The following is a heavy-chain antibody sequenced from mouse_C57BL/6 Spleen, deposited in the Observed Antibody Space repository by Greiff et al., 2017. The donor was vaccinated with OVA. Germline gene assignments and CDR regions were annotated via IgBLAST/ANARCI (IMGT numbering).Heavy chain of an antibody. D-gene: IGHD2-12*01. Sequence: EVQVVESGGGLVKPGGSLKLSCAASGFTFSDYGMHWVRQAPEKGLEWVAYISSGSSTIYYADTVKGRFTISRDNAKNTLFLQMTSRRSEDTAMYYCAPYDSWFAYWGQGTLVTVSA. CDR3: APYDSWFAY. CDR2: ISSGSSTI. J-gene: IGHJ3*01. CDR1: GFTFSDYG. V-gene: IGHV5-17*01.